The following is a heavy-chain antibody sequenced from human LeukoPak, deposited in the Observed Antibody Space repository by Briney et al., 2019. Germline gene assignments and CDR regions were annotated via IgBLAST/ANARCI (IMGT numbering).Heavy chain of an antibody. J-gene: IGHJ4*02. CDR3: ARHDFWSGAFDY. Sequence: SETLSLTCTVSGGSISSAAYYWSWIRQLPGKGLEWLGYIYFSGSTYYNPSLKSRVTISVDTSKNQFSLKLSSVTAADTAVYYCARHDFWSGAFDYWGQGTLVTVSS. CDR2: IYFSGST. D-gene: IGHD3-3*01. CDR1: GGSISSAAYY. V-gene: IGHV4-31*03.